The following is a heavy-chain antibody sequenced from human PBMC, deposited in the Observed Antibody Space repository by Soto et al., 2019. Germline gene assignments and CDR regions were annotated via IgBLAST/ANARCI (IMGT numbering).Heavy chain of an antibody. CDR2: INHSGST. V-gene: IGHV4-34*01. CDR3: ARGPIFETHAFDI. CDR1: GGSFSGYY. Sequence: QVQLQQWGAGLLKPSETLSLTCAVYGGSFSGYYWSGIRQPPGKGLEGIGEINHSGSTNYNPSLKSRVTISVDTSKNQFSLKLSSVTAADTAVYYCARGPIFETHAFDIWGQGTMVTVSS. J-gene: IGHJ3*02.